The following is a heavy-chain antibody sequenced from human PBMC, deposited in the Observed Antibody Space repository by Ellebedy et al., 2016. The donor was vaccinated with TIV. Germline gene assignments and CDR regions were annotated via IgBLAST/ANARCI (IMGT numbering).Heavy chain of an antibody. CDR3: ATFRTEQWLVRYFDY. D-gene: IGHD6-19*01. Sequence: AASVKVSCKVSGYTLTELSMHWVRHAPGKGLEWMGGFDTEDGETIYAQKFQGRVTMTEDTSTDTAYMELSSLRSEDTAVYYCATFRTEQWLVRYFDYWGQGTLVTVSS. J-gene: IGHJ4*02. CDR1: GYTLTELS. CDR2: FDTEDGET. V-gene: IGHV1-24*01.